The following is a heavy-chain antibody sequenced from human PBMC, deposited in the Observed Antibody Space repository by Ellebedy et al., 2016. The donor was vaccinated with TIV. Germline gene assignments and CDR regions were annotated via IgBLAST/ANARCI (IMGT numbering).Heavy chain of an antibody. CDR2: ISYDGSNK. CDR3: AREEAIPIAAASLDY. V-gene: IGHV3-30*07. D-gene: IGHD6-13*01. J-gene: IGHJ4*02. Sequence: GGSLRLSCAASGFTFSSYAMHWVRQAPGKGLEWVAVISYDGSNKYYADSVKGRFTISRDNSKNTLYLQMNSLRAEDTAVYYCAREEAIPIAAASLDYWGQGTLVTVSS. CDR1: GFTFSSYA.